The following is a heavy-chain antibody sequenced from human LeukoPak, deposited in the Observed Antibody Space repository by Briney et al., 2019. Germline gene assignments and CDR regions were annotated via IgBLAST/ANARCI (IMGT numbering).Heavy chain of an antibody. Sequence: GGSLRLSCAASGFTVSSNYMSWVRQAPGKGLEWVSGIYGGGSAYYADSVKSRFTIYRDKSKNTLYLKMNSLRAEDTAVYYSARDPGIVGAPNAFDIWGQGTMVTVSS. J-gene: IGHJ3*02. CDR3: ARDPGIVGAPNAFDI. CDR2: IYGGGSA. CDR1: GFTVSSNY. V-gene: IGHV3-53*01. D-gene: IGHD1-26*01.